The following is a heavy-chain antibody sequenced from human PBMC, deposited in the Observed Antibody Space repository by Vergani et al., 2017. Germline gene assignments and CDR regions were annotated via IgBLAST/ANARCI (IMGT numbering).Heavy chain of an antibody. V-gene: IGHV4-38-2*02. CDR1: GYSISSGYY. J-gene: IGHJ4*02. CDR3: AREGGRGYSGYDHDY. CDR2: IYHSGST. D-gene: IGHD5-12*01. Sequence: QVQLQESGPGLVKPSETLSLTCTVSGYSISSGYYWGWIRQHPGKGLEWIGSIYHSGSTYYNPSLKSRVTISVDTSKNQFSLKLSSVTAADTAVYYCAREGGRGYSGYDHDYWGQGTLVTVSS.